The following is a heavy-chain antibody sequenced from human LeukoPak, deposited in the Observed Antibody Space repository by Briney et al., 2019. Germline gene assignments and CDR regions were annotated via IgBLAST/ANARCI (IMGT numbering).Heavy chain of an antibody. V-gene: IGHV1-18*01. D-gene: IGHD3-10*01. CDR1: GYTFTSYG. CDR2: ISAYNGNT. CDR3: ARGVEVYYYGSGSYSNSFPFDY. J-gene: IGHJ4*02. Sequence: ASVKVSCKASGYTFTSYGISWVRQAPGQGLEWMGWISAYNGNTNYAQKLQGRVTMTTDTSTSTAYMELRSLRSDDTAVYYCARGVEVYYYGSGSYSNSFPFDYWGQGTLVTVSS.